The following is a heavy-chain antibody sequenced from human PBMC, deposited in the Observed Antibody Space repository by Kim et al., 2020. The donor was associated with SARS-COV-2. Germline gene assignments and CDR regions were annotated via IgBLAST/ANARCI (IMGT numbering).Heavy chain of an antibody. V-gene: IGHV4-59*01. D-gene: IGHD2-15*01. Sequence: SETLSLTCTVSGGSISSYYWSWIRQPPGKGLEWIGYISYSGSTNYNPSLKSRFTISVDTSKNQFSLKLSSVTAADTAVYYCARDLMVAGTYAFDIWGQGT. CDR3: ARDLMVAGTYAFDI. CDR2: ISYSGST. J-gene: IGHJ3*02. CDR1: GGSISSYY.